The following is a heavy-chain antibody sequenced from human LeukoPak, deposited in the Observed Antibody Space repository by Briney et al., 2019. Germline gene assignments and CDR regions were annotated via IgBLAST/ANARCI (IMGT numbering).Heavy chain of an antibody. D-gene: IGHD3-3*01. CDR1: GYTFPSYD. CDR3: ARGKVRFLEWSWQMDV. CDR2: MNPNSGNT. J-gene: IGHJ6*04. V-gene: IGHV1-8*03. Sequence: ASVKVSCKASGYTFPSYDINWLRQATGQGLEWMGWMNPNSGNTGYAQKFQGRVTITRNTSISTAYMELSSLRSEDTAVYYCARGKVRFLEWSWQMDVWGKGTTVTVSS.